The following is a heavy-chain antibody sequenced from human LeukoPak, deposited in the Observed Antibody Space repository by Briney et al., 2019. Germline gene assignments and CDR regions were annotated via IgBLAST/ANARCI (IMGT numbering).Heavy chain of an antibody. J-gene: IGHJ4*02. CDR3: ARGSSSWYQHFDY. Sequence: SETLSLTCTVSGGSISSSSYYWGWIRQPPGKGLEWIGSIYYSGSTYYNPSLKSRVTISVDTSKNQFSLKLSSVTAADTAVYYCARGSSSWYQHFDYWGQGTLVTVSS. D-gene: IGHD6-13*01. V-gene: IGHV4-39*07. CDR1: GGSISSSSYY. CDR2: IYYSGST.